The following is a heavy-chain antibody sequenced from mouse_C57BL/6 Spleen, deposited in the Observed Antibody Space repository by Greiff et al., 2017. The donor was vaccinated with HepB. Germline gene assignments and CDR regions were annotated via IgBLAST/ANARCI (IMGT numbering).Heavy chain of an antibody. CDR2: IYPGDGDT. CDR1: GYAFSSYW. J-gene: IGHJ2*01. Sequence: QVQLKQSGAELVKPGASVKISCKASGYAFSSYWMNWVKQRPGKGLEWIGQIYPGDGDTNYNGKFKGKASLTADKSSSTAYMQLSSLTSEDSAVYFCARDPNWEGFDYWGQGTTLTVSS. V-gene: IGHV1-80*01. CDR3: ARDPNWEGFDY. D-gene: IGHD4-1*01.